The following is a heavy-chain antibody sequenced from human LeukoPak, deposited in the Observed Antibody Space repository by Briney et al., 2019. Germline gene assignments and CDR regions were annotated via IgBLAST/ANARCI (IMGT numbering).Heavy chain of an antibody. CDR1: GFTFDDYT. J-gene: IGHJ6*03. CDR3: AKAGYCSSTSCFTYYYYYMDV. D-gene: IGHD2-2*01. Sequence: GGSLRLSCAASGFTFDDYTMHWVRQAPGKGLEWVSLISWDGGSTYYADSVKGRLTTSRDNSKNSLYLQMNSLRTEDTALYYCAKAGYCSSTSCFTYYYYYMDVWGKGTTVTVSS. V-gene: IGHV3-43*01. CDR2: ISWDGGST.